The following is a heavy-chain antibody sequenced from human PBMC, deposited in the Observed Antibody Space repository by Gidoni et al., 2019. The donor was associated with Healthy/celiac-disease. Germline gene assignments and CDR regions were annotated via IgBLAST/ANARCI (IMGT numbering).Heavy chain of an antibody. CDR3: ARTTWIQLWYPFDY. V-gene: IGHV3-21*01. J-gene: IGHJ4*02. CDR2: ISSSSSYI. Sequence: EVQLVESGGGLVKPGGSLRLSCAASGFPFSSYSMNWVRQAPGKGLEWVSSISSSSSYIYYADSVKGRFTISRDNAKNSLYLQMNSLRAEDTAVYYCARTTWIQLWYPFDYGGQGTLVTVSS. CDR1: GFPFSSYS. D-gene: IGHD5-18*01.